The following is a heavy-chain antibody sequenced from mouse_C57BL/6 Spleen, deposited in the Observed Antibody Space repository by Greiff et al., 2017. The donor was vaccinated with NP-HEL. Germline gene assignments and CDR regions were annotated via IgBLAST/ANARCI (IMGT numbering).Heavy chain of an antibody. J-gene: IGHJ1*03. CDR3: ARKGNYAWYFDV. CDR1: GFSLTSYG. V-gene: IGHV2-2*01. Sequence: VQLQESGPGLVQPSQSLSITCTVSGFSLTSYGVHWVRQSPGKGLEWLGVIWSGGSTDYNAAFIPSLGISKDNSKSQVFFKMNSRQADDTAIYYCARKGNYAWYFDVWGTGTTVTVSS. CDR2: IWSGGST. D-gene: IGHD2-1*01.